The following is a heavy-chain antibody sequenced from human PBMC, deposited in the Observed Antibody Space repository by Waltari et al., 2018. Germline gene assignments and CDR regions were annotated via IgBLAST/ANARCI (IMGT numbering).Heavy chain of an antibody. V-gene: IGHV3-20*04. CDR3: ARRNSGEDY. CDR1: GLYFDVCA. J-gene: IGHJ4*02. CDR2: INWSGGDI. Sequence: EVQLVESGGRLVRPGGAVRLSCADSGLYFDVCAMPCVRQAPGMGLQWVSSINWSGGDINYADSVKGRFTVSRDNAKRSLYLQMDSLRVEDTAFYYCARRNSGEDYWGQGTLVTVSS. D-gene: IGHD2-15*01.